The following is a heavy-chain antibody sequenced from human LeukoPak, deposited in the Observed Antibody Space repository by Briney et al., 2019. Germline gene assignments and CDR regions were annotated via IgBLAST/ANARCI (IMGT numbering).Heavy chain of an antibody. CDR1: GGSISSGGYY. CDR2: IYYSGST. D-gene: IGHD3-22*01. Sequence: KPSETLSLTCTVSGGSISSGGYYWSWIRQHPGKGLEWIGYIYYSGSTYYNPSLKSRVTISVDTSKNQFSLKLSSVTAADTAVYYCARVVYDSSGYYFLYYFDYWGQGTLVTVSS. J-gene: IGHJ4*02. CDR3: ARVVYDSSGYYFLYYFDY. V-gene: IGHV4-31*03.